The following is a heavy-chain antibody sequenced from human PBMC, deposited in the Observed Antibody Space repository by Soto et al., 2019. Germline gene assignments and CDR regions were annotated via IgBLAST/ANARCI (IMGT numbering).Heavy chain of an antibody. D-gene: IGHD3-3*01. J-gene: IGHJ6*03. CDR3: ARDVSRDFWSSEEPDNYYYYTDV. CDR2: IYYSGST. Sequence: LETTCLPCSVSGGSISGYYWSWIRQTPGKGLEWIGYIYYSGSTNYNPALKSRVTISVDTSKNQFSLKLSSVTAADTAVYYCARDVSRDFWSSEEPDNYYYYTDVWDKGTTVTVSS. V-gene: IGHV4-59*01. CDR1: GGSISGYY.